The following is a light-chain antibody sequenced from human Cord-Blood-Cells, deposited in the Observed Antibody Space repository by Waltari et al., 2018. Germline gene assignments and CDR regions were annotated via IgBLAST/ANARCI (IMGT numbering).Light chain of an antibody. CDR3: QQYYSYPYT. Sequence: AIRMTQSPSSLSASTGDRVTITCRASQGISSYLAWYQQKPGKAPKLLIYAASTLQSGVPSRFSGSVSGTDFTLTISCLQSEYFATYYCQQYYSYPYTFGQGTKLEIK. CDR2: AAS. V-gene: IGKV1-8*01. CDR1: QGISSY. J-gene: IGKJ2*01.